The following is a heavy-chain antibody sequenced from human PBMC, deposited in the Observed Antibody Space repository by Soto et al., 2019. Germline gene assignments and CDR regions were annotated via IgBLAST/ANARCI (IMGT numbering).Heavy chain of an antibody. CDR3: ARVLGSGARWAAFDI. CDR1: GFTFSSYS. J-gene: IGHJ3*02. CDR2: ISSSSSTI. Sequence: GGSLRLSCAASGFTFSSYSMNWVRQAPGKGLEWVSYISSSSSTIYYADSVKGRFTISRDNAKNSLYLQMNSLRAEDTAVYYCARVLGSGARWAAFDIWGQGTMVTVSS. D-gene: IGHD2-15*01. V-gene: IGHV3-48*01.